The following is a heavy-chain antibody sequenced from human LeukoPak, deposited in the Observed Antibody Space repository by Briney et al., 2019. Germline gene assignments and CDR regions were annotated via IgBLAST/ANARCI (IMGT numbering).Heavy chain of an antibody. CDR3: ASARGEGWFRCCPLFDY. Sequence: PSESLSLTCTAPGTSISSHYWTWIRQPPGKSLEWIGHIHYGWSTRYNRSRKSRVTISVDTSRNQVSLKLSCVAAADTAVYYWASARGEGWFRCCPLFDYWGEGTLVTVSP. D-gene: IGHD6-19*01. CDR1: GTSISSHY. CDR2: IHYGWST. J-gene: IGHJ4*02. V-gene: IGHV4-59*11.